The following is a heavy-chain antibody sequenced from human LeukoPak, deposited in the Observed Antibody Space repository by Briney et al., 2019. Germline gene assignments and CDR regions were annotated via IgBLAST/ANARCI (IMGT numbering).Heavy chain of an antibody. V-gene: IGHV4-59*01. Sequence: SETLSLTCAVSGGSIGTYYWSWIRQPPGKGLEWIGYIYYNGHTDYNPSLRSRVTISVHTSKNQFSLKLSSVTAADTAVYYCARDRHWTNDWVFDYWGQGTLVTVSS. CDR2: IYYNGHT. CDR3: ARDRHWTNDWVFDY. D-gene: IGHD1/OR15-1a*01. J-gene: IGHJ4*02. CDR1: GGSIGTYY.